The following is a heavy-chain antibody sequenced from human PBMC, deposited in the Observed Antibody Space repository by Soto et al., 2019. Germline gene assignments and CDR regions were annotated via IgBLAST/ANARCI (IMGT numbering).Heavy chain of an antibody. Sequence: GXSVKGSCKASGYTFTNYGISWGREAPGQGLEWMGWISAYNGNTNYAQNLQGRVTMTTDTSTSTAYMELRSLRSDDTAVYYCARVDVLRFLEWLIWGQGTLVTVSS. D-gene: IGHD3-3*01. J-gene: IGHJ4*02. CDR1: GYTFTNYG. CDR3: ARVDVLRFLEWLI. CDR2: ISAYNGNT. V-gene: IGHV1-18*04.